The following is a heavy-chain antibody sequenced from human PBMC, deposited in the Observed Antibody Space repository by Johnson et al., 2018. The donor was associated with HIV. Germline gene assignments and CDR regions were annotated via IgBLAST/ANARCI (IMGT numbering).Heavy chain of an antibody. CDR2: INSDGGST. V-gene: IGHV3-74*01. CDR3: AREGPSERAGFDI. J-gene: IGHJ3*02. CDR1: GFIFITYW. Sequence: VQLVESGGGLVQPGRSQILSCAVSGFIFITYWMHWVRQAPGKGLVWVARINSDGGSTSYVDSVKGRFTISRDNARNTLYLQMNSLRADDTAVYYCAREGPSERAGFDIWGQGTMVTVSS.